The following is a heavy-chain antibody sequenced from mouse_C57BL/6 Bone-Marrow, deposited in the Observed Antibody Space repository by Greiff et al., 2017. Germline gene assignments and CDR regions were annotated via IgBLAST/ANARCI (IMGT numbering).Heavy chain of an antibody. CDR1: GYTFTSYW. V-gene: IGHV1-64*01. CDR3: ARSRWLLNMDD. D-gene: IGHD2-3*01. J-gene: IGHJ4*01. CDR2: IHPNSGST. Sequence: QVQLQQPGAELVKPGASVKLSCKASGYTFTSYWMHWVKQRPGQGLEWIGMIHPNSGSTNYNEKFKSKATLTVDTSSSTAYMQLCSLTSEYSAVYYCARSRWLLNMDDWGQGTSVTVSS.